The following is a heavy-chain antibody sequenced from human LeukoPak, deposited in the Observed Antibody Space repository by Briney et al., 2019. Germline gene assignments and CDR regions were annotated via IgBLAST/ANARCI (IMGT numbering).Heavy chain of an antibody. CDR1: GFTFSRYW. CDR2: MNQDGSEI. J-gene: IGHJ4*02. Sequence: GGSLRLSCVGSGFTFSRYWLNWVRQAPGKGLEWVANMNQDGSEIYYLDSVKGRFTISRDNAKNSLFLQMNSLRAEDTAVYYCARGPHGGFVIIPTEFWGQGTLVTVSS. V-gene: IGHV3-7*01. CDR3: ARGPHGGFVIIPTEF. D-gene: IGHD3-3*01.